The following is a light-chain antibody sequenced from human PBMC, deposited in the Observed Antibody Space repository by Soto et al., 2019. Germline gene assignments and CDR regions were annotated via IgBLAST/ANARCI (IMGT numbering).Light chain of an antibody. CDR3: AAWDDSLSGHYV. CDR1: DSNIGRNV. CDR2: SSD. Sequence: QSVLTQPPSASGTPGQRVTISCSGSDSNIGRNVVYWYQQLPGTAPQLLVYSSDQRPSGVPDRFSGSKSDTSASLAISGLRPEDEADYYCAAWDDSLSGHYVFGTGTKLTVL. V-gene: IGLV1-47*02. J-gene: IGLJ1*01.